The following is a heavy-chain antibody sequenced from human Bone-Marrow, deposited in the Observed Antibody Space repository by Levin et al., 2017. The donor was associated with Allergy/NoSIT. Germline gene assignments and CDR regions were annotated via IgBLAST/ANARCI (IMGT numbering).Heavy chain of an antibody. CDR3: ARDVNGDGAMVPPGGFFDY. CDR2: ISYDGSNK. CDR1: GFTFSSYA. J-gene: IGHJ4*02. D-gene: IGHD5-18*01. V-gene: IGHV3-30-3*01. Sequence: GGSLRLSCAASGFTFSSYAMHWVRQAPGKGLEWVAVISYDGSNKYYADSVKGRFTISRDNSKNTLYLQMNSLRAEDTAVYYCARDVNGDGAMVPPGGFFDYWGQGTLVTVSS.